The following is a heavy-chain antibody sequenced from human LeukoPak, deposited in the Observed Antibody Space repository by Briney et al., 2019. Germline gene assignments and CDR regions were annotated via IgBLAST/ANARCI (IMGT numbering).Heavy chain of an antibody. CDR2: IYPGDSDP. J-gene: IGHJ4*02. D-gene: IGHD2-15*01. CDR1: GYIFTNYW. V-gene: IGHV5-51*01. Sequence: GESLKISRKGSGYIFTNYWIAWVRQMPGKGLEWMGIIYPGDSDPRYSPSFQGQVTISADKSISTAYLQWSSLKASDTVMYYCARHPYCRGSSCYSLPTSYFDYWGQGTLVTVSS. CDR3: ARHPYCRGSSCYSLPTSYFDY.